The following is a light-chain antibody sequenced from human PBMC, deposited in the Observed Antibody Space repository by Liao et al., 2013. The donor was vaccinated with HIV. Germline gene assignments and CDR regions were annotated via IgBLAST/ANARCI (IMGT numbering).Light chain of an antibody. CDR1: KLGDKY. CDR3: QAWDSSTAKVV. CDR2: GDT. J-gene: IGLJ2*01. V-gene: IGLV3-1*01. Sequence: SYELTQPPSVSVSPGQTASITCSGDKLGDKYACWYQQKPGQAPVLMIYGDTERPSGIPERFSGSNSGNTATLTISGTQAMDEADYYCQAWDSSTAKVVFGGGTKLTVL.